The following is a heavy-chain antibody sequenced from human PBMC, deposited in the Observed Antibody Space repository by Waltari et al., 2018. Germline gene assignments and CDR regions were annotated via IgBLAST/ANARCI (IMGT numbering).Heavy chain of an antibody. CDR3: IRPFEMGID. Sequence: EVQLVESGGALVQPGGSLKLSCAASGLIISDYAIHWVRQASGKGPEWVGRSRSRLKGDATAYGESVQGRFTISRDDSKNTVYLEMNSLKTDDTAVYYCIRPFEMGIDWGQGTLVTVSS. J-gene: IGHJ4*02. V-gene: IGHV3-73*01. CDR1: GLIISDYA. CDR2: SRSRLKGDAT. D-gene: IGHD7-27*01.